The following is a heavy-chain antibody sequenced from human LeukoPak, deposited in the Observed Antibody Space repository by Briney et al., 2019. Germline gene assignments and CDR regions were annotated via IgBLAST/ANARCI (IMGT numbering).Heavy chain of an antibody. CDR1: GFTFSSYS. Sequence: GGSLRLSCAASGFTFSSYSMNWVRQAPGKGLEWVAFISYDGSDKYYVDSVKGRFTVSRDNSKNTLYLQMNSLRAEDTAVYYCAKKCGGDCYADAFDIWGQGTIVTVFS. CDR3: AKKCGGDCYADAFDI. J-gene: IGHJ3*02. V-gene: IGHV3-30*18. CDR2: ISYDGSDK. D-gene: IGHD2-21*02.